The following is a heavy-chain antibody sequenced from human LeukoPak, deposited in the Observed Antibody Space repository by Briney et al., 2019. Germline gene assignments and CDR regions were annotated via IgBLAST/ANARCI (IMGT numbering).Heavy chain of an antibody. CDR1: GGSFSGYY. D-gene: IGHD3-22*01. CDR3: ARGGANYYDSSGYYGF. CDR2: INHSGST. V-gene: IGHV4-34*01. Sequence: PSETLSLTCAVYGGSFSGYYWSWIRQPPGKGLEWIGEINHSGSTNYNPSLKSRVTISVDTSKNQFSLKLSSVTAADTAVYYCARGGANYYDSSGYYGFWGQGTLVTVSS. J-gene: IGHJ4*02.